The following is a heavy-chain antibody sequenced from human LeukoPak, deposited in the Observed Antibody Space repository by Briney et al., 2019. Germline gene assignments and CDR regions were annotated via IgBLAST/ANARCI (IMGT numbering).Heavy chain of an antibody. CDR3: ARAKNPYYYYYYMDF. V-gene: IGHV4-38-2*01. CDR2: IYHSGSS. J-gene: IGHJ6*03. Sequence: GSLRLSCAASGFTFSSYSMNWVRQAPGKGLEYIGNIYHSGSSHYNPSLKSRVTISVDTSNNQSSLKLSSVTAADTAVYYCARAKNPYYYYYYMDFWGRGTTVTVSS. CDR1: GFTFSSYS.